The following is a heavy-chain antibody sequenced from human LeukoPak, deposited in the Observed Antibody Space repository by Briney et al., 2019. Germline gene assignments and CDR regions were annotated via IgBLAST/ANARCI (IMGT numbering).Heavy chain of an antibody. Sequence: ASVKVPCKASGYTFTGYYIHWVRQAPGQGLEWMGWINPNSGGTNYAQKFQGRVTMTRDTSISTAYMELSRLRSDETALYYCVRIYCSGGSCYSFDYWGQGTLVTVSS. V-gene: IGHV1-2*02. J-gene: IGHJ4*02. CDR3: VRIYCSGGSCYSFDY. CDR1: GYTFTGYY. D-gene: IGHD2-15*01. CDR2: INPNSGGT.